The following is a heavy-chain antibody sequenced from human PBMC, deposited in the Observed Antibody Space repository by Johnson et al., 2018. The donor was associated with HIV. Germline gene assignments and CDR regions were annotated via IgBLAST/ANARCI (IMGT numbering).Heavy chain of an antibody. Sequence: VQLVESGGGLVQPGGSLRLSCAASGFTFSSYWMHWVRQAPGKGLVWVSRINSDGSSTSYADSVKGRFTISRDNAKNSLYLQMNSLRAEDTALYYCARDGYYESGSDPLDIWGQGTMVTVSS. J-gene: IGHJ3*02. D-gene: IGHD3-10*01. V-gene: IGHV3-74*01. CDR1: GFTFSSYW. CDR2: INSDGSST. CDR3: ARDGYYESGSDPLDI.